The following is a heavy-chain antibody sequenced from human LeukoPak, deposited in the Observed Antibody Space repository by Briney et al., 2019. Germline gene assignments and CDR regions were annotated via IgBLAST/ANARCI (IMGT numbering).Heavy chain of an antibody. CDR3: AKIDSGYDFIGAFDI. Sequence: PGGSLRLSCAASGFTFSSYGMHWVRQAPGKGLEWVAVISYDGSNKYYADSVKGRFTISRDNSKNTLYLQMNSLRAEDTAVYYCAKIDSGYDFIGAFDIWGQGTMVTVSS. D-gene: IGHD5-12*01. CDR2: ISYDGSNK. J-gene: IGHJ3*02. V-gene: IGHV3-30*18. CDR1: GFTFSSYG.